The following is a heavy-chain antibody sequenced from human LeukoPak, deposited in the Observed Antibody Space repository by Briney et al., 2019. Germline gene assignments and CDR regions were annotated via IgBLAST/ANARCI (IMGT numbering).Heavy chain of an antibody. D-gene: IGHD2-2*02. V-gene: IGHV1-2*02. CDR2: INPNSGGT. Sequence: ASVKVSCKASGYTFTGYYMHWVRQAPGQGLEWMGWINPNSGGTNYAQKFQSRVTMTRDTSISTAYMELSRLRSDDTAVYYCARDFSSVVPAAICWGQGTLVTVSS. CDR3: ARDFSSVVPAAIC. J-gene: IGHJ4*02. CDR1: GYTFTGYY.